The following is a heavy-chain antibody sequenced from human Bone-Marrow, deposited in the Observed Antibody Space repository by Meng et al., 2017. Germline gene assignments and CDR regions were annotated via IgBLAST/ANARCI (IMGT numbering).Heavy chain of an antibody. J-gene: IGHJ4*02. Sequence: ASVKVSCKASGYTFTSYYMHWVRQAPGQGLEWMGIINPSGGGTSYAQKFQGRVTMTRDTSTSTVYMELSSLRSEDTAVYYCARSSSELALFDYWGQGTLVTVSS. CDR2: INPSGGGT. V-gene: IGHV1-46*01. D-gene: IGHD6-6*01. CDR3: ARSSSELALFDY. CDR1: GYTFTSYY.